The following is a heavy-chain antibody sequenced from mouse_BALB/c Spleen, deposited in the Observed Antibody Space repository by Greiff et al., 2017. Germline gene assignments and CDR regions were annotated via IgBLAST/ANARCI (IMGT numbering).Heavy chain of an antibody. D-gene: IGHD2-14*01. CDR2: IYPGNVNT. J-gene: IGHJ3*01. V-gene: IGHV1S56*01. CDR1: GYTFTSYY. Sequence: QVQLQQSGPELVKPGASVRISCKASGYTFTSYYIHWVKQRPGQGLEWIGWIYPGNVNTKYNEKFKGKATLTADKSSSTAYMQLSSLTSEDSAVYFCAREGGNYRGLAYWGQGTLVTVSA. CDR3: AREGGNYRGLAY.